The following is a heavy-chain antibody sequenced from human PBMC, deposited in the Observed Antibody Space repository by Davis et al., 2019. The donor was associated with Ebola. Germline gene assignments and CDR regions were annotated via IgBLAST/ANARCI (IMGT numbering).Heavy chain of an antibody. D-gene: IGHD1-1*01. CDR3: ARLDNS. CDR2: IYYSGST. V-gene: IGHV4-59*08. CDR1: GGSISSYY. Sequence: GSLRLSCTVSGGSISSYYWSWIRQPPGKGLEWIGYIYYSGSTNYNPSLKSRITISVDTSKNQFSLKLSSVTAADTAVYYCARLDNSWGQGTLVTVSS. J-gene: IGHJ4*02.